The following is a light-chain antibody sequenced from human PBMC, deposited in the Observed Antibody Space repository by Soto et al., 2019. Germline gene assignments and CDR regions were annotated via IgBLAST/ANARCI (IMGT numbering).Light chain of an antibody. Sequence: DIQMTQSPSSLSAPVGDRVTITCRASQSISTYLNWYQQKAGLAPKLLIYAASSLQSGVPSRFSGSGSGTDFTLTISSLQPEDFATYYCQQTYSTPPTFGQGTKVEIK. J-gene: IGKJ1*01. CDR1: QSISTY. CDR2: AAS. V-gene: IGKV1-39*01. CDR3: QQTYSTPPT.